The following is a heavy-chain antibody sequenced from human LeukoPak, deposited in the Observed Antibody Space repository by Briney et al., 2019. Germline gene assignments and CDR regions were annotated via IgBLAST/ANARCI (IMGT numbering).Heavy chain of an antibody. CDR3: ARDLGEVTNDWYFDL. CDR2: INPNSGGT. J-gene: IGHJ2*01. Sequence: ASVKVSCKASVYSFTVYYRHWVRQAPGQGLEWMGWINPNSGGTNYAQKFQGRVTMTRDTSITTAYMELSRLSSDDTAVYYCARDLGEVTNDWYFDLWGRGTLVTVSS. CDR1: VYSFTVYY. D-gene: IGHD4-23*01. V-gene: IGHV1-2*02.